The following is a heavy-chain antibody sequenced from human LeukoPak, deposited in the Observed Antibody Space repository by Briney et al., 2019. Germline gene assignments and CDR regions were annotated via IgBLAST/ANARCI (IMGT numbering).Heavy chain of an antibody. V-gene: IGHV4-39*01. Sequence: SETLSLTCTVSGGSISSSSYYWGWIRQPPGKGLEWIGSIYYSGSTYYNPSLKSRVTISVDTSKNQFSLKLSSVTAADTAVYYCATPRAGYYFDYWGQGTLVTVSS. CDR3: ATPRAGYYFDY. CDR2: IYYSGST. J-gene: IGHJ4*02. CDR1: GGSISSSSYY.